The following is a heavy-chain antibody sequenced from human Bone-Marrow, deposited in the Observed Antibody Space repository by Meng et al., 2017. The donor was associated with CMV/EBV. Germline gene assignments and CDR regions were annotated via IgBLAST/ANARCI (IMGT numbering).Heavy chain of an antibody. D-gene: IGHD2-2*01. CDR2: ISFRGVPV. J-gene: IGHJ4*02. Sequence: GESLKISCAASGFTFSSYEMTWVRQAPGKGLQFISFISFRGVPVYYAGSVKDRFTVSRDNAKTSLFLQMNSLTVEDTAIYCCVREDPMPPQKFDLWGQGTLVSVSS. CDR1: GFTFSSYE. CDR3: VREDPMPPQKFDL. V-gene: IGHV3-48*03.